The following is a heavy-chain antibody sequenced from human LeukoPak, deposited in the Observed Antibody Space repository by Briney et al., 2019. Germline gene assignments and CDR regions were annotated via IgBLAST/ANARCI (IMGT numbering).Heavy chain of an antibody. D-gene: IGHD3-10*01. V-gene: IGHV3-23*01. J-gene: IGHJ6*02. Sequence: GGSLRLSCAASGFSFSNYAMTWVRQAPGKGLEWVSAIFRSGGDTYYADSMKGRFTISRDNSKNTLYLQMNSLRVRDTAIYYCAKSFTGDNYYYGVDVWGQGTTVTVSS. CDR2: IFRSGGDT. CDR1: GFSFSNYA. CDR3: AKSFTGDNYYYGVDV.